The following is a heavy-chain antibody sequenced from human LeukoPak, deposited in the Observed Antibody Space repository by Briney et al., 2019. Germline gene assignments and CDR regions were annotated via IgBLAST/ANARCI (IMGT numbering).Heavy chain of an antibody. CDR2: IYYSGST. CDR1: GGSISSYY. J-gene: IGHJ6*03. Sequence: SETLSLTCTVSGGSISSYYWSWIRQPPGKGPEWIGYIYYSGSTNYNPSLKSRFTISVDTSKNQFSLRLSSVTAADTAVYYCARVSGCSGGSCYSPSYYYYYYMDVWGKGTTVTVSS. CDR3: ARVSGCSGGSCYSPSYYYYYYMDV. V-gene: IGHV4-59*01. D-gene: IGHD2-15*01.